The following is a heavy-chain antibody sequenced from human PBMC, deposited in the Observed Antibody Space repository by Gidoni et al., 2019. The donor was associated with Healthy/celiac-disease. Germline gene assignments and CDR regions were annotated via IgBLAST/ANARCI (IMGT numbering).Heavy chain of an antibody. D-gene: IGHD2-15*01. Sequence: YNPSLKSRVTISVDTSKNQFSLKLISVTAADTAVYFCARFDPKARVCSGFDYWGQGTLVTVSS. CDR3: ARFDPKARVCSGFDY. J-gene: IGHJ4*02. V-gene: IGHV4-59*01.